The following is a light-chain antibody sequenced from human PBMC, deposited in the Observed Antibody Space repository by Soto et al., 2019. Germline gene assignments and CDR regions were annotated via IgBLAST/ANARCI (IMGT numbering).Light chain of an antibody. J-gene: IGLJ1*01. CDR1: SSDVGGYNY. CDR2: EVS. V-gene: IGLV2-14*01. Sequence: QPVLTQPASVSGSPGQSITISCTGTSSDVGGYNYVSWYQQHPGKAPKLMIYEVSNRPSGVSNRFSGSKSGNTASLTISGLQAEDEADYYCSSYTSSIDYVFGTGTKVTVL. CDR3: SSYTSSIDYV.